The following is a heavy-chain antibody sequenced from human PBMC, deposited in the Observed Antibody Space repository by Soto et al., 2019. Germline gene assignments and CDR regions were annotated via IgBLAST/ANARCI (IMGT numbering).Heavy chain of an antibody. V-gene: IGHV1-2*04. Sequence: ASVNVSCKASGYTFTGYYMHWVRQAPGQGLEWMGWINPNSGGTNYAQKFQGWVTMTRDTSISTAYMELSRLRSDDTAVYYCARAGDIVATISRWYFDLWGRGTLVTVSS. J-gene: IGHJ2*01. CDR1: GYTFTGYY. D-gene: IGHD5-12*01. CDR2: INPNSGGT. CDR3: ARAGDIVATISRWYFDL.